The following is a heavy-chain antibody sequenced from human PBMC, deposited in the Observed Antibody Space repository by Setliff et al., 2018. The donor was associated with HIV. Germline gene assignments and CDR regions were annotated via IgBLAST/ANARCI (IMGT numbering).Heavy chain of an antibody. Sequence: ASVKVSCKASGYSFTNLGLNWVRQAPGQGLEWMGWISVYNGHTKFAQKVQDRVTMTTDTSTSTAYMEQRSLRSDDTAVYYCARAFDVLTGYFDCWGQGTLVTVSS. J-gene: IGHJ4*02. CDR1: GYSFTNLG. CDR2: ISVYNGHT. V-gene: IGHV1-18*01. D-gene: IGHD3-9*01. CDR3: ARAFDVLTGYFDC.